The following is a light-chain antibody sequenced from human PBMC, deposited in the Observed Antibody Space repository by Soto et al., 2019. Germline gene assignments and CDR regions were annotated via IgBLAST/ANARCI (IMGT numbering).Light chain of an antibody. V-gene: IGKV3-20*01. CDR1: QSVSTTY. CDR3: QQYGSSQS. J-gene: IGKJ5*01. CDR2: GAS. Sequence: EIVLIQSPGTLSLSPGERATLSCRASQSVSTTYLAWYQQKPGQAPRLLIYGASSRAAGIPDRFSGSGSGTDFTLTISRLEPEDFAAYYCQQYGSSQSFGQGTRLEIK.